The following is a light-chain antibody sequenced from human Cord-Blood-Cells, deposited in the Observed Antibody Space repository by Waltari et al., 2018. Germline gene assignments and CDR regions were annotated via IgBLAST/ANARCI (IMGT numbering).Light chain of an antibody. J-gene: IGKJ2*03. Sequence: DIVMTHYPDSLALSLGGRATITCKSSQSVLYSSNNKNYLAWYQQKPGQPPKLLIYWASTRESGVPDRFSGSGSGTDFTLTISSLQAEDVAVYYCQQYYSTPLYSFGQGTKLEIK. CDR3: QQYYSTPLYS. CDR2: WAS. V-gene: IGKV4-1*01. CDR1: QSVLYSSNNKNY.